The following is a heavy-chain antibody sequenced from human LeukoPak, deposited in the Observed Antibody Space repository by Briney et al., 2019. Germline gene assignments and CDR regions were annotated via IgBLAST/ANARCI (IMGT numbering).Heavy chain of an antibody. V-gene: IGHV3-30*14. CDR3: ATPWAHYYDSGSYYKSVAMDV. J-gene: IGHJ6*02. CDR1: GFTFTNYN. Sequence: GGSLRLSCAASGFTFTNYNIHWVRQAPGKGLEGVAVISYDGSSKNYADSVKGRFTISRDNSKNTLYLQMNSLRAEDSAVYYCATPWAHYYDSGSYYKSVAMDVWGQGTTVTVS. D-gene: IGHD3-10*01. CDR2: ISYDGSSK.